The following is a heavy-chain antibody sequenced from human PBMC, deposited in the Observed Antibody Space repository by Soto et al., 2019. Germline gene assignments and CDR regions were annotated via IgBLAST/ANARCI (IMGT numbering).Heavy chain of an antibody. D-gene: IGHD2-15*01. CDR2: ISGSGGST. Sequence: LRLSCAASGFTFSSYAMSWVRQAPGKGLEWVSAISGSGGSTYYADSVKGRFTISRDNSKNTLYLQMNSLRAEDTAVYYCAKGQYCSGGSCYYDYYYYYMDVWGKGTTVTVSS. CDR1: GFTFSSYA. V-gene: IGHV3-23*01. J-gene: IGHJ6*03. CDR3: AKGQYCSGGSCYYDYYYYYMDV.